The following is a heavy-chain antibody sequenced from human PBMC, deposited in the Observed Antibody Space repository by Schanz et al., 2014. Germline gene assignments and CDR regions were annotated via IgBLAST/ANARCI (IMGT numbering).Heavy chain of an antibody. CDR2: ISGYNGDT. V-gene: IGHV1-18*01. J-gene: IGHJ4*02. CDR1: GYSFTDYA. D-gene: IGHD3-10*01. CDR3: ARDRVSFVRGPLGVD. Sequence: QVQLVQSGAEVKKPGASVRVSCKASGYSFTDYAIHWVRQAPGQGLEWMGWISGYNGDTNYAEKVHGRVAMTTGASTSTAYIELRSLMSDDTAVYYCARDRVSFVRGPLGVDWGQGTLVIVSS.